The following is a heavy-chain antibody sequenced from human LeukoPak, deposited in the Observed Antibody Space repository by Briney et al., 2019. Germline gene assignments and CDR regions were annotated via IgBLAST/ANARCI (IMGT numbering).Heavy chain of an antibody. V-gene: IGHV3-30*18. CDR3: AKGGKYDILTGYRRSRLLGDF. CDR2: ISYDGRTK. Sequence: GGSLRLSCGDSTFNFSDYGMHWVRQAPGKGLEWLALISYDGRTKFYADSLKGRFTISRDISKNTLYLQINSLGPEDTAVYYCAKGGKYDILTGYRRSRLLGDFWGQGTLVTVSS. J-gene: IGHJ4*02. D-gene: IGHD3-9*01. CDR1: TFNFSDYG.